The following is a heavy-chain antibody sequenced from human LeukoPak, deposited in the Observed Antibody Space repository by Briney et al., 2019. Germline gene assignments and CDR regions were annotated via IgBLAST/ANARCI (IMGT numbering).Heavy chain of an antibody. D-gene: IGHD3-16*01. CDR3: GRGTDYVWET. CDR2: IHHSGSA. V-gene: IGHV4-4*02. CDR1: GESISSENAYY. Sequence: SETLSLTCAVSGESISSENAYYWSWARQPPGQGLEWIGEIHHSGSANYDSSFKSRVTISVDKSRNQISLELNSVTAADTAVYHCGRGTDYVWETWGQGTLVTVSS. J-gene: IGHJ4*02.